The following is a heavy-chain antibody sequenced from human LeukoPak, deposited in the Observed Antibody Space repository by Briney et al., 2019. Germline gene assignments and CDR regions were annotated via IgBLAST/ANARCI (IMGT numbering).Heavy chain of an antibody. J-gene: IGHJ5*02. CDR1: GGSFSGYY. V-gene: IGHV4-34*01. Sequence: SETLSLTCAVYGGSFSGYYWSWIRQPPGKGLEWIGEINHSGSTNYNPSLKSRVTISVDTSKNQFSLKLSSVTAADTAVYYCARAIGYYDFWSGYYGRYNWFDLWGQGTLVTVSS. D-gene: IGHD3-3*01. CDR2: INHSGST. CDR3: ARAIGYYDFWSGYYGRYNWFDL.